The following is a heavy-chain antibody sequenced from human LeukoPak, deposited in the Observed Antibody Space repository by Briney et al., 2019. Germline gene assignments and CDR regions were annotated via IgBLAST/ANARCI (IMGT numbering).Heavy chain of an antibody. D-gene: IGHD3-9*01. CDR3: ARHDWTFDI. CDR1: GYSISSGYH. V-gene: IGHV4-38-2*01. J-gene: IGHJ3*02. CDR2: IYRSGIT. Sequence: TSETLSLTCLVSGYSISSGYHWGWIRQPPGKGLDWIGSIYRSGITYYNPSLKSRVTISVDTSKNQFSLKLGSVTAADTAVYYCARHDWTFDIWGQGTMVTASS.